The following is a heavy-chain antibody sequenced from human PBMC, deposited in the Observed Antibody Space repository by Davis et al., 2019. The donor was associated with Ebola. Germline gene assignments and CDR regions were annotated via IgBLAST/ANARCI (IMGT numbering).Heavy chain of an antibody. Sequence: PSETLSLTCTVSGGSISSGSYYWSWIRPPAGKGLEWIGHIYTSGSTNYNPSLKSRVTISVDTSKNQFSLKLSSVTAADTAVYYCARGEGGQLVLWDYWGQGTLVTVSS. CDR1: GGSISSGSYY. V-gene: IGHV4-61*09. CDR2: IYTSGST. D-gene: IGHD6-13*01. J-gene: IGHJ4*02. CDR3: ARGEGGQLVLWDY.